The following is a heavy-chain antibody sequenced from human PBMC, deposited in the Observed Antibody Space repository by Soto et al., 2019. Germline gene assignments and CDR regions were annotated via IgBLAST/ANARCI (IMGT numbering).Heavy chain of an antibody. J-gene: IGHJ6*02. CDR3: ARGPHIVVVPAAILGGGMDV. D-gene: IGHD2-2*01. CDR1: RDSVSSNRAA. Sequence: SQTLSLTCAISRDSVSSNRAASNWIRQSPPRGLEWLGRTYYRSKWYNDYAVSVKSRITINPDTSKNQFSLQRNSVTPEDTAVYYCARGPHIVVVPAAILGGGMDVWGQGTTVTVSS. V-gene: IGHV6-1*01. CDR2: TYYRSKWYN.